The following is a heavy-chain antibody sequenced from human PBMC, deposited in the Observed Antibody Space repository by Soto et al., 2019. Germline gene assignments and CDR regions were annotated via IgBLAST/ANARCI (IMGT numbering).Heavy chain of an antibody. CDR3: ARQPGYYDILTGYYPYYYYGMDV. D-gene: IGHD3-9*01. V-gene: IGHV4-39*01. J-gene: IGHJ6*02. CDR2: IYYSGST. Sequence: SETLSLTCTVSGGSISSSSYYWGWIRQPPGKGLEWIGSIYYSGSTYYNPSLKSRVTISVDTSKNQFSLKLSSVTAADTAVYYCARQPGYYDILTGYYPYYYYGMDVWGQGTTVTVS. CDR1: GGSISSSSYY.